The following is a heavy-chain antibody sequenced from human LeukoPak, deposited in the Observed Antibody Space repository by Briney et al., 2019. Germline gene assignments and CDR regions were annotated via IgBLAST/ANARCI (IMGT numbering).Heavy chain of an antibody. J-gene: IGHJ4*02. CDR2: IIPIFGTA. Sequence: GASVKVSCKASGGTFSSYAISWVRQAPGQGLEWMGGIIPIFGTANYAQKFQGRVTITADESTSTAYMELSSLRSEDTAVYYCARLDCSSTSRLFDYWGQGTLVTVSS. D-gene: IGHD2-2*01. CDR1: GGTFSSYA. CDR3: ARLDCSSTSRLFDY. V-gene: IGHV1-69*13.